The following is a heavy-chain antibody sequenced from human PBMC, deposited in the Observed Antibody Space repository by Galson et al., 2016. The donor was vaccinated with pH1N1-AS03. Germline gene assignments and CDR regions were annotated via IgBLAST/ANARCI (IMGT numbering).Heavy chain of an antibody. J-gene: IGHJ4*02. CDR3: AKVPYSYDKSVFNS. V-gene: IGHV3-23*01. CDR2: ISGNDANT. Sequence: SLRLSCATSGFTFNNYAMNWVRQAPGKGLEWVSTISGNDANTYYGDSVRGRFTISRDNSKSTLYLQMNSLRAEDTAIYYCAKVPYSYDKSVFNSWGQGTLVTVSS. D-gene: IGHD3-22*01. CDR1: GFTFNNYA.